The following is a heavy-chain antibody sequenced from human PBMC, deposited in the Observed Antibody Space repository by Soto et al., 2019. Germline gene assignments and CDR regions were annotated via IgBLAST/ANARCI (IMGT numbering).Heavy chain of an antibody. V-gene: IGHV5-10-1*01. CDR2: IDPSDSQT. CDR1: GYSFAGYW. Sequence: GESLKISCKGSGYSFAGYWITWVRQKPGKGLEWMGRIDPSDSQTYYSPSFRGHVTISATKSITTVFLQWSSLRASDTAMYYCARQIYDSDTGPNFQYYFNSWGQGTPVTVSS. CDR3: ARQIYDSDTGPNFQYYFNS. J-gene: IGHJ4*02. D-gene: IGHD3-22*01.